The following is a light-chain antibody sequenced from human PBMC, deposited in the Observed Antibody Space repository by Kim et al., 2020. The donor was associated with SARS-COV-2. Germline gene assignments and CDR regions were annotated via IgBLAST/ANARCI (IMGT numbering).Light chain of an antibody. CDR1: SLRSYY. CDR3: NSRDSSGKNWV. J-gene: IGLJ3*02. CDR2: GKN. Sequence: SSELTQDPAVYVALGQTVRITCQGDSLRSYYASWYKQKPGQAPVLVIYGKNNRPSGIPDRFSGSSSGNTASLTITGAQAEDEADYYCNSRDSSGKNWVFGGGTQLTVL. V-gene: IGLV3-19*01.